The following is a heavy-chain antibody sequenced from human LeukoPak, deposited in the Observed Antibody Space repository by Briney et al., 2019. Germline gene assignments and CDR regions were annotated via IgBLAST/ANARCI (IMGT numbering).Heavy chain of an antibody. Sequence: GGSLRLSCVASGFTFSSYAMSWVRQAPGKGLEWVSAISGSGGSTYYADSVKGQFTISRDNSKNTLYLQMNSLRAEDTAVYYCAKRSSSWKFFDYWGQGTLVTVSS. D-gene: IGHD6-13*01. J-gene: IGHJ4*02. V-gene: IGHV3-23*01. CDR3: AKRSSSWKFFDY. CDR1: GFTFSSYA. CDR2: ISGSGGST.